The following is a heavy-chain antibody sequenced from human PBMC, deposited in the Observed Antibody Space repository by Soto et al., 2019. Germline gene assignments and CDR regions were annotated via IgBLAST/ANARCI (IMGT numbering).Heavy chain of an antibody. CDR3: ARGLGYCSGGSCLHLDY. D-gene: IGHD2-15*01. Sequence: QVQLVQSGAEVKKPGASVKVSCKASGYTFTSYYMHWVRQAPGQGLEWMGIINPSGGSTSYAQKFPGRVTMTRDTSTSTVYMELSSLRSEDTAVYYCARGLGYCSGGSCLHLDYWGQGTLVTVSS. V-gene: IGHV1-46*01. J-gene: IGHJ4*02. CDR1: GYTFTSYY. CDR2: INPSGGST.